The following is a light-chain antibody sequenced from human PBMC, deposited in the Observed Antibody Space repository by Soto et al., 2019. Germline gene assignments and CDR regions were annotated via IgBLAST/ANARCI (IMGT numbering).Light chain of an antibody. CDR3: QQSDSPPLT. CDR2: AAS. V-gene: IGKV1-39*01. Sequence: DIQMTQSPSSLSASVGDRVTITCQASQSISSYLNWYQQKPGKAPKLLIYAASSLQSGVPSRFSGSGSGTDFTLTISSLQPEDFATYYCQQSDSPPLTFGRGTKVEIK. CDR1: QSISSY. J-gene: IGKJ4*01.